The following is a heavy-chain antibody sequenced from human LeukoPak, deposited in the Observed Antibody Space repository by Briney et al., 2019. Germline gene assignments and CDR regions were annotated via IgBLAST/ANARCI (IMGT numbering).Heavy chain of an antibody. J-gene: IGHJ4*02. CDR1: GGSFSGYY. V-gene: IGHV4-34*01. CDR3: GRVAGGQLWLHDFDD. Sequence: SETLSLTCAVYGGSFSGYYWSWIRQPPGKGLEWIGEINHSGSTNDNPSLKSRVTISVDTSKNQFSLKLSSVTAADTAGYYWGRVAGGQLWLHDFDDWGQGTLVTVSS. D-gene: IGHD5-18*01. CDR2: INHSGST.